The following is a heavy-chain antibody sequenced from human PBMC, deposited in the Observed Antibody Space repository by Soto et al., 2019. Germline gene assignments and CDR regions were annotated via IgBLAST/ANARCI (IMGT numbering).Heavy chain of an antibody. D-gene: IGHD3-10*01. CDR2: INAGNGNT. CDR1: GYTFTSYA. Sequence: QVQLVQSGAEVKKPGASVKVSCKASGYTFTSYAMYWVRHAPGQRLEWMGWINAGNGNTKYSQKFQGRVTITRDTSATTAYMELSSLRSEDTAVYYCARDMGFGLSDYWGQGTLVTVSS. CDR3: ARDMGFGLSDY. V-gene: IGHV1-3*01. J-gene: IGHJ4*02.